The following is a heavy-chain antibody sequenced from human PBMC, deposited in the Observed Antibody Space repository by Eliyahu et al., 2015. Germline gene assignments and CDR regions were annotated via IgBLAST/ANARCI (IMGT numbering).Heavy chain of an antibody. V-gene: IGHV5-51*01. CDR2: IYPSDSET. D-gene: IGHD3-10*01. J-gene: IGHJ4*02. CDR3: AKRVYGSEFSF. Sequence: EVQLVQSGAEVRXSGXVLRISCKXSGXDFPNYWIGWXRQTPGKGLEWMGIIYPSDSETRYSPSFQGQVTISADRSTNTAYLQWDSLKASDTAMYYCAKRVYGSEFSFWGQGTLVTVSS. CDR1: GXDFPNYW.